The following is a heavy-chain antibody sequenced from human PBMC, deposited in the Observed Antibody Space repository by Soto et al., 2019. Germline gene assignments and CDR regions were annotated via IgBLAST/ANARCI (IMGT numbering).Heavy chain of an antibody. Sequence: LSLTCTVSGGSISSGGYYWSWIRQHPGKGLEWIGYIYYSGSTYYNPSLKSRVTISVDTSKNQFSLKLSSVTAADTAVYYCARRMLLGWFDPWGQGTLVTVSS. J-gene: IGHJ5*02. CDR1: GGSISSGGYY. D-gene: IGHD2-21*01. CDR3: ARRMLLGWFDP. CDR2: IYYSGST. V-gene: IGHV4-31*03.